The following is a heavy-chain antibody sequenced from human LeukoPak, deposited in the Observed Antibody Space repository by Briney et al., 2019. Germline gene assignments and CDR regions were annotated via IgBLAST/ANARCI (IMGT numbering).Heavy chain of an antibody. J-gene: IGHJ4*02. CDR2: INPNSGGT. Sequence: ASVKVSCKASGYTFTAYYIHWVRQAPGQGLEWMGWINPNSGGTNYAQKFQGRVTMTRATSISTAYMELSRLRSDDTAVYYCARDRNWNYFDYWGQGTLVTVSS. CDR1: GYTFTAYY. CDR3: ARDRNWNYFDY. V-gene: IGHV1-2*02. D-gene: IGHD1-1*01.